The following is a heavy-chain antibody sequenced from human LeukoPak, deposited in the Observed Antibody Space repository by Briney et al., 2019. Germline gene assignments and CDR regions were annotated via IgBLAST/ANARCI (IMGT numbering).Heavy chain of an antibody. D-gene: IGHD3-22*01. CDR1: GFTFSSYA. CDR3: ARGLSYDSSGYYFDY. Sequence: GGSLRLSCAASGFTFSSYAMSWVRQAPGKGLEYVSAISSNGGSTYYANSVKGRFTISRDNSKNTLYLQMGSLRAEDMAVYYCARGLSYDSSGYYFDYWGQGTLVTVSS. J-gene: IGHJ4*02. CDR2: ISSNGGST. V-gene: IGHV3-64*01.